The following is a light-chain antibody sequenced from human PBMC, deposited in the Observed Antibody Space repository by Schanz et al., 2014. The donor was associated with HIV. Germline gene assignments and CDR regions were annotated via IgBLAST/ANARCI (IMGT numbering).Light chain of an antibody. CDR1: SSDVGGYDF. Sequence: QSALTQPASVSGSPGQSINISCTGTSSDVGGYDFVSWYQQHPGKAPKLMIFDVTDRPSGVSSRFSGSKSGNTASLTISGLQAEDEADYYCGSFTTSTTWVFGGGTKLTVL. J-gene: IGLJ3*02. CDR2: DVT. CDR3: GSFTTSTTWV. V-gene: IGLV2-14*01.